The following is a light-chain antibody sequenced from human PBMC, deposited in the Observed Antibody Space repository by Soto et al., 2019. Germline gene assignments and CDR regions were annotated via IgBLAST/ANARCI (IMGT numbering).Light chain of an antibody. CDR2: GAS. CDR1: QSVSSN. V-gene: IGKV3-15*01. J-gene: IGKJ5*01. CDR3: QQRSHWVT. Sequence: EIVMTQSPATLSVSPGERATLSCRASQSVSSNLAWYQQKPGQAPRLLIYGASTRATGIPARFSGSGSGTDFTLTISSLEPEDFAVYYCQQRSHWVTFGQGTRLEIK.